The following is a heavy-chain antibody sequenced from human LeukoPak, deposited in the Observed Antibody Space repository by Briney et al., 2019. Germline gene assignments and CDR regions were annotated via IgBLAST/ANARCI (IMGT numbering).Heavy chain of an antibody. CDR3: AGDRNYYDSNYYGMDV. CDR1: GGSISSSNW. Sequence: SGTLSLTCAVSGGSISSSNWWSWVRQPPGKGLEWIGEIYHSGSTNYNPSLKSRVTISVDKSKNQFSLKLNSVTAADTAVYYCAGDRNYYDSNYYGMDVWGQGTTVTVSS. CDR2: IYHSGST. J-gene: IGHJ6*02. V-gene: IGHV4-4*02. D-gene: IGHD3-22*01.